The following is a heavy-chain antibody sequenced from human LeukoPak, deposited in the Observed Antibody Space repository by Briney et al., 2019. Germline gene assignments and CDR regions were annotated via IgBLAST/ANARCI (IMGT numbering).Heavy chain of an antibody. CDR3: AREGPMATYDY. J-gene: IGHJ4*02. D-gene: IGHD5-24*01. CDR2: IYYSGTT. CDR1: GGSISSGGYY. Sequence: PSETLSLTCTVSGGSISSGGYYWSWIRQHPGKGLEWIGNIYYSGTTYYNPSLKSRVSISVETSKNHFSLKLSSVTAADTAVYYCAREGPMATYDYWGQGTLVTISS. V-gene: IGHV4-31*03.